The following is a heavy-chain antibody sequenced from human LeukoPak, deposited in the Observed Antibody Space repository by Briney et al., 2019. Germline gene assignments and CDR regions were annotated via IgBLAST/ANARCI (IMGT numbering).Heavy chain of an antibody. Sequence: GGSLRLSCAASGFTFSSYGMHWVRQAPGKGLEWVAVISDDGSNKYHADSVKGRFTISRDNSKNTLYLEMNSLRAEDTAVYYCAKGSCVRYLSSIKCRFDYWGQGTLVTVSS. CDR2: ISDDGSNK. J-gene: IGHJ4*02. V-gene: IGHV3-30*18. CDR1: GFTFSSYG. D-gene: IGHD2-2*01. CDR3: AKGSCVRYLSSIKCRFDY.